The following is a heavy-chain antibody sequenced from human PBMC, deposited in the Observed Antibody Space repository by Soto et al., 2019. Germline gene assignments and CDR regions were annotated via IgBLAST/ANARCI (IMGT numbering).Heavy chain of an antibody. V-gene: IGHV3-23*01. D-gene: IGHD2-8*01. CDR3: AKGANYCTNGVCPDANDY. J-gene: IGHJ4*02. CDR1: GFTFSSYA. CDR2: ISGSGGST. Sequence: GGSLRLSCAASGFTFSSYAMSWVRQAPGKGLEWVSAISGSGGSTYYADSVKGRFTISRDNSKNTLYLQMNSLRAEDTAVYYCAKGANYCTNGVCPDANDYWGQGTLVTVSS.